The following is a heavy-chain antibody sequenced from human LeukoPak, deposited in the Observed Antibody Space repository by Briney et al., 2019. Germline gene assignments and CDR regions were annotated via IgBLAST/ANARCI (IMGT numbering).Heavy chain of an antibody. D-gene: IGHD1-14*01. CDR2: IYYSGST. CDR1: GGSISSYY. J-gene: IGHJ4*02. V-gene: IGHV4-59*01. Sequence: PSETLSLTCTVSGGSISSYYWSWIRQPPGKGLEWIGYIYYSGSTNYNPSLKSRVTISVDTSKNQFSLKLSSVTAADTAVYYCARGPKVVYEPHLDYWGQGTLVTVSS. CDR3: ARGPKVVYEPHLDY.